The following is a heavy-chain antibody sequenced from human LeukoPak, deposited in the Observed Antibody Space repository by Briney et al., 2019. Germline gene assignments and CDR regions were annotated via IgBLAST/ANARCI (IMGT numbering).Heavy chain of an antibody. CDR1: GGSISSSSYY. Sequence: TPSETLSLTCTVSGGSISSSSYYWGWIRQPPGKGLEWIGSIYYSGSTYYNPSLKSRVTISVDTSKNQFSLKLSSVTAADTAVYYCARHSGQIAVAGEFDYWGQGTLVTVSS. V-gene: IGHV4-39*01. CDR2: IYYSGST. D-gene: IGHD6-19*01. CDR3: ARHSGQIAVAGEFDY. J-gene: IGHJ4*02.